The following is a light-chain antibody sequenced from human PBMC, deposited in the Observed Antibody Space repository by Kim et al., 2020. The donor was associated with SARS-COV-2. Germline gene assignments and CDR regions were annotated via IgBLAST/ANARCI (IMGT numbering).Light chain of an antibody. Sequence: PGKTARITCGGNNIGSKSVHGYQQKPGQAPVLVIYYDSDRPSGIPERFSGSNSGNTATLTISRVEAGDEADYYCQVWDSSSDHSYVFGTGTKVTVL. V-gene: IGLV3-21*04. J-gene: IGLJ1*01. CDR3: QVWDSSSDHSYV. CDR1: NIGSKS. CDR2: YDS.